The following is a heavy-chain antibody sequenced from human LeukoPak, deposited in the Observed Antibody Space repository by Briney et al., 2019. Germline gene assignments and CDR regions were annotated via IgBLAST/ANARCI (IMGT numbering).Heavy chain of an antibody. CDR1: GYTFTSYG. Sequence: GASVKVSCKASGYTFTSYGISWVRQAPGQGLEWMGWISAYNGNTNYAQKLQGRVTMTTDTSTSTAYMELRSLRSDDTAVYYCASISSGYYYVGSLAFDIWGQGTMVTVSS. J-gene: IGHJ3*02. V-gene: IGHV1-18*01. D-gene: IGHD3-22*01. CDR2: ISAYNGNT. CDR3: ASISSGYYYVGSLAFDI.